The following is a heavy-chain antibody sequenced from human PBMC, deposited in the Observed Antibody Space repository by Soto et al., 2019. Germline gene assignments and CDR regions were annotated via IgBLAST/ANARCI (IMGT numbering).Heavy chain of an antibody. CDR1: GFSLSTSGVG. D-gene: IGHD3-9*01. Sequence: QITLKESGPTLVKPTQTLTLTCTFSGFSLSTSGVGVGWIRQPPGKALEWLALIYWDDDKRYSPSLKSRLTITKDTSKNQVVLTMTNMDPVDTVTYYCAHISYDILTGYYPFDYWGQGTLVTVSS. V-gene: IGHV2-5*02. J-gene: IGHJ4*02. CDR2: IYWDDDK. CDR3: AHISYDILTGYYPFDY.